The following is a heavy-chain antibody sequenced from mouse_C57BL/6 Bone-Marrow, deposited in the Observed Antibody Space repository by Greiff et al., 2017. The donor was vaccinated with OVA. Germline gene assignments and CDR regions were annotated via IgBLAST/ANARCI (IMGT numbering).Heavy chain of an antibody. J-gene: IGHJ3*01. Sequence: QVQLKESGAELVRPGTSVKMSCKASGYTFTNYWIGWAKQRPGHGLEWIGDIYPGGGYTNYNEKFKGKATLTADKASSTAYMQFSSLTSEDSAIYYGAREAKARGFADWGKATLVTVST. CDR3: AREAKARGFAD. CDR2: IYPGGGYT. CDR1: GYTFTNYW. V-gene: IGHV1-63*01. D-gene: IGHD3-2*02.